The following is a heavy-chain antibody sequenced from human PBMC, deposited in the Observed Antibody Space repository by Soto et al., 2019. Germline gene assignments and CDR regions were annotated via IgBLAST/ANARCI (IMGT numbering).Heavy chain of an antibody. CDR3: APRTSSGYYRYFDS. J-gene: IGHJ4*02. V-gene: IGHV1-69*06. CDR1: GGTFSNSP. Sequence: QVQLVQSGAEVKKPGSSVKVSCKASGGTFSNSPISWVRQAPGQGLEWMGGTIPTFNTGNYAQKFQGRLTITANKSENTAYMELSSLRSEDTAVYCCAPRTSSGYYRYFDSWGQGTLVTVSS. D-gene: IGHD3-22*01. CDR2: TIPTFNTG.